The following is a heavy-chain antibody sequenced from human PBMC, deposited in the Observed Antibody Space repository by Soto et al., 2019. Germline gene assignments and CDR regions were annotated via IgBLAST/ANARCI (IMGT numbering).Heavy chain of an antibody. V-gene: IGHV3-30*14. CDR1: GFIFSTYV. D-gene: IGHD3-10*01. J-gene: IGHJ3*02. CDR2: ISDDGSYK. CDR3: AKVGGSGYSDGFDI. Sequence: GSLRLSGSASGFIFSTYVMHWVRQAPGKGLEWVALISDDGSYKYYADSVKVRFTISRDNSKNSLYVQMNSLRPEDTAVYYCAKVGGSGYSDGFDIWGQGTMVTV.